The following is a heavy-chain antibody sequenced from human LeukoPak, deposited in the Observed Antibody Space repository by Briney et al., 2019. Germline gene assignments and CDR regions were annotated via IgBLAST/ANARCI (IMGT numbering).Heavy chain of an antibody. J-gene: IGHJ3*01. CDR2: ISDSGGNT. D-gene: IGHD1-26*01. CDR1: GFTFSSYD. V-gene: IGHV3-23*01. Sequence: GGSLRLSCAASGFTFSSYDMSWVRQAPGKGLEWVSGISDSGGNTYYADSVKGRFTISRDNAKNSLYLQMNSLRVEDTALYYCAKDRGGSSELGDAFDVWGQGTMVRVSS. CDR3: AKDRGGSSELGDAFDV.